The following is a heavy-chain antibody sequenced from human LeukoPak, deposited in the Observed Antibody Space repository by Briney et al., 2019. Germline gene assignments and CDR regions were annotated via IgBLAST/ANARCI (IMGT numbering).Heavy chain of an antibody. CDR3: AKEGTPDYYYYGMDV. Sequence: GGSLRLSCAASGFTFSSYAMSWVRQAPGKGLEWVSAIRGSGGSTYYADSVKGRFTISRDNSKNTLYLQMNSLGAEDTAVYYCAKEGTPDYYYYGMDVWGQGTTVTVSS. CDR1: GFTFSSYA. V-gene: IGHV3-23*01. CDR2: IRGSGGST. D-gene: IGHD1/OR15-1a*01. J-gene: IGHJ6*02.